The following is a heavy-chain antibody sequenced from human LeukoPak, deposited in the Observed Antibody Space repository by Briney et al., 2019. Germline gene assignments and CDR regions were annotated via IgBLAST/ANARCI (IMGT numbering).Heavy chain of an antibody. Sequence: GGSLRLSCAASGFTLSSYAMSWVRQAPGKWLEWVSAISGSGGSTYYADSVKGRFTISRDNSKNTLYLQMNSLRAEDTAVYYCAKAQYSSGWTGYWGQGTLVTVSS. D-gene: IGHD6-19*01. CDR2: ISGSGGST. CDR3: AKAQYSSGWTGY. V-gene: IGHV3-23*01. J-gene: IGHJ4*02. CDR1: GFTLSSYA.